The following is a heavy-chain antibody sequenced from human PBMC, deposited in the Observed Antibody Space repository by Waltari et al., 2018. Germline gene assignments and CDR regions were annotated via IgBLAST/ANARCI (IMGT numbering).Heavy chain of an antibody. V-gene: IGHV1-2*02. Sequence: QVQLVQSGAEVKKPGASVKVSCKASGYSFIDFYIHWLRQTPGQGLVWMGWINPNSGVTKYAQKFQGRVTMTWDTSISAAYMELSRLTSDDAAVYYCASDVYGTEADFDYCAQGTLVTVSS. CDR3: ASDVYGTEADFDY. CDR1: GYSFIDFY. CDR2: INPNSGVT. J-gene: IGHJ4*02. D-gene: IGHD1-1*01.